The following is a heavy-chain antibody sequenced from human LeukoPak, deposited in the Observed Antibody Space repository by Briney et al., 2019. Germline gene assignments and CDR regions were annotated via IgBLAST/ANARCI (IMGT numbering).Heavy chain of an antibody. CDR2: IYSGGST. V-gene: IGHV3-53*01. CDR1: GFTVSSNY. CDR3: ARETFYYGSGREVYYFDY. Sequence: GGSLRLSCAASGFTVSSNYMSWVRQAPGKGLEWVSVIYSGGSTYYADSVKGRFTISRDNSKNSLYLQLNSLRAEDTAVYYCARETFYYGSGREVYYFDYWGQGTLVTVSS. D-gene: IGHD3-10*01. J-gene: IGHJ4*02.